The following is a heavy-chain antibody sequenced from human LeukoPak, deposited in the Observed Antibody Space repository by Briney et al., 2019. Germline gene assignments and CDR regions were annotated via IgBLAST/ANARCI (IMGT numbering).Heavy chain of an antibody. D-gene: IGHD3-10*01. V-gene: IGHV3-23*01. CDR3: AKVSGRIQIWPQPFGDGMDV. Sequence: HPGGSLRLSCAASGFTFSTDVMSWVRQAPGKGLERVSAISGSGGNTYYADSVKGRFTISRDNSKNMLYLQMNSLRAEDTAVYYCAKVSGRIQIWPQPFGDGMDVWGQGTTVTVSS. CDR1: GFTFSTDV. CDR2: ISGSGGNT. J-gene: IGHJ6*02.